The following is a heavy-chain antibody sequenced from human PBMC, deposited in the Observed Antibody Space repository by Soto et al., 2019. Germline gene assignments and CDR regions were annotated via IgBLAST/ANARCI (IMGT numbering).Heavy chain of an antibody. CDR3: VKGSSPKYYYYYYMDV. V-gene: IGHV3-23*01. CDR1: GFTFNSYA. D-gene: IGHD6-13*01. J-gene: IGHJ6*03. Sequence: EVQLLESGGGLVQPGGSLRLSCAASGFTFNSYAMSWVRQAPGKGLEWVSAISGSGGSTYYADSVKGRFTIPRDNSKNTLYLQMNSLRAEDTAVYYCVKGSSPKYYYYYYMDVWGKGTTVTVSS. CDR2: ISGSGGST.